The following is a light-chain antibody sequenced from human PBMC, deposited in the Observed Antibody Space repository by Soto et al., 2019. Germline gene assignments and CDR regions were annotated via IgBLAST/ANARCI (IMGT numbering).Light chain of an antibody. CDR2: TVS. V-gene: IGKV2-40*01. Sequence: IVMTQTPPSLPVTPGEPASIFCRSSQSLLDSADGNTYLDWYLQKPGQSPHLLIYTVSYRASGVPDRLSGSGSGTDFTLKISRVEAEDVGVYYCMQRIEFPLTFGGGTKVDIK. J-gene: IGKJ4*01. CDR3: MQRIEFPLT. CDR1: QSLLDSADGNTY.